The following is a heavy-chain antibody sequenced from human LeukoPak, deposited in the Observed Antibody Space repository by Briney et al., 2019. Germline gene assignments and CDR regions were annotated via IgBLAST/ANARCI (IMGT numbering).Heavy chain of an antibody. CDR2: FDPEDGET. CDR3: ATSAFWSGYFRLDASDI. V-gene: IGHV1-24*01. D-gene: IGHD3-3*01. Sequence: ASVKVSCKVSGYTLTELSMHWVRQAPGKGLEWMRGFDPEDGETIYAQKFQGRVTMTEDTSTDTAYMELSSLRSEDTAVCYCATSAFWSGYFRLDASDIWGQGTMVTVSS. CDR1: GYTLTELS. J-gene: IGHJ3*02.